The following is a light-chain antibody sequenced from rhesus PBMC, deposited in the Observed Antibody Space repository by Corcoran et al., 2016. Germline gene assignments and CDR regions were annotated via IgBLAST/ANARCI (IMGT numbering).Light chain of an antibody. CDR3: QHSYGTPLT. J-gene: IGKJ4*01. CDR2: KAS. Sequence: DIQMTQSPSSLSASVGDRVTITCRASENVNNYFHWYQQKPGQAPKHLLYKASTLQSGVPSRFRGSGSGTDFTLNISSLQPEDFATYYCQHSYGTPLTFGGGTKVELK. V-gene: IGKV1-74*01. CDR1: ENVNNY.